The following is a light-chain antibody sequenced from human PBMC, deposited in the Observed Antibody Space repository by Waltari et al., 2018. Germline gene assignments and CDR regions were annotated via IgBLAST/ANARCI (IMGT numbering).Light chain of an antibody. CDR3: QQCYDYLWT. Sequence: AIQLTQSPSFLSASVGDRVTITCRASQTTNSALAWSQQKAGKPPKLLIYDASTLQSGVPSRFSGSVSETEMTLTISSLQPEDVGTYYCQQCYDYLWTFGQGTKVEIK. J-gene: IGKJ1*01. V-gene: IGKV1D-13*01. CDR2: DAS. CDR1: QTTNSA.